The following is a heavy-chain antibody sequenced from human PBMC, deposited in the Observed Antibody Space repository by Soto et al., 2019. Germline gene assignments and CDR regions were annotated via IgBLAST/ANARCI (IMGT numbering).Heavy chain of an antibody. D-gene: IGHD6-6*01. CDR2: ISDSGDRT. CDR1: GFTLSMSA. Sequence: GGSLRLSCASSGFTLSMSAVNWVRQAPGKGLEWVSYISDSGDRTYYGDSVKGRFSISRDNSRQTVYLQMDSLRAEDTAVYYCAKVGSIAVYHYHYALDVWGQGTTVTVSS. V-gene: IGHV3-23*01. J-gene: IGHJ6*02. CDR3: AKVGSIAVYHYHYALDV.